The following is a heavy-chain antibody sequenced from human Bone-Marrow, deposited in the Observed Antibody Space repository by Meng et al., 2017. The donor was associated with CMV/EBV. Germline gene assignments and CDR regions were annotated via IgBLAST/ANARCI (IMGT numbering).Heavy chain of an antibody. D-gene: IGHD3/OR15-3a*01. V-gene: IGHV3-49*04. CDR3: ARDDFKEIDY. CDR1: GFRFGDYA. J-gene: IGHJ4*02. CDR2: IEKKDYGGTP. Sequence: GESLKISCISSGFRFGDYAMSWVRLTPGKGLEWLGYIEKKDYGGTPVHAVPAQGRFSISRYDSNSIAYLQVNSLTTADRAVYYCARDDFKEIDYWGQGTLVTVSS.